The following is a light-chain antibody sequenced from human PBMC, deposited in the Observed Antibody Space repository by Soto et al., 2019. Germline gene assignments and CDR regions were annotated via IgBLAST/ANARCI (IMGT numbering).Light chain of an antibody. J-gene: IGLJ3*02. CDR2: EVT. CDR1: SSDVGGYNY. V-gene: IGLV2-14*01. CDR3: SSYTSSSSLGV. Sequence: QSALTQPASVSGSPGQSITISCTGTSSDVGGYNYVSWYQQHLGKAPKLMIYEVTNRPSGVSNRFSGSKSGNAASLTISGLPAEDEADYYCSSYTSSSSLGVFGGGTKLTVL.